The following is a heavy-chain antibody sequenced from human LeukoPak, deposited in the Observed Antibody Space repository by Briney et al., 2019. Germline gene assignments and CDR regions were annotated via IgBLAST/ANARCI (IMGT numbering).Heavy chain of an antibody. J-gene: IGHJ4*02. CDR1: GFTFDDYA. CDR3: AKVGDSSGYYNPYFDY. Sequence: PGRSLRLSCAASGFTFDDYAMHWVRQAPGKGLEWVSGISWNSGSIGYADSAKGRFTISRDNAKNSLYLQMNSLRAEDTALYYCAKVGDSSGYYNPYFDYWGQGTLVTVSS. V-gene: IGHV3-9*01. CDR2: ISWNSGSI. D-gene: IGHD3-22*01.